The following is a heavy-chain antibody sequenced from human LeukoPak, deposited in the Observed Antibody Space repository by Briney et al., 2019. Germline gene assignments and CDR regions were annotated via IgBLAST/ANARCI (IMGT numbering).Heavy chain of an antibody. CDR1: GYTFTGYY. CDR2: INPNSGGT. D-gene: IGHD2-15*01. J-gene: IGHJ4*02. Sequence: EASVKVSCKASGYTFTGYYMHWVRQAPGQGLEWMGWINPNSGGTNYAQKFQGRVTMTRDTSISTAYMELSRLRSDDTAVYYCARDSCSGGSCYSGYWGQGTLVTVSS. V-gene: IGHV1-2*02. CDR3: ARDSCSGGSCYSGY.